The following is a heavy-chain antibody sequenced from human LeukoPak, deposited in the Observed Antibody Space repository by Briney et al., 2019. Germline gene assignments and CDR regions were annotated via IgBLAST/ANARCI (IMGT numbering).Heavy chain of an antibody. CDR3: ARQSGYYYGGYFDY. D-gene: IGHD3-22*01. V-gene: IGHV3-66*04. J-gene: IGHJ4*02. Sequence: AGGSLRLSCAASGFTVRSNYMSWVRQAPGKGLEWVSVIYSGGSTYYADSVKGRFTISRDNSKNTLYLQMNSLRAEDTAVYYCARQSGYYYGGYFDYWGQGTLVTVSS. CDR1: GFTVRSNY. CDR2: IYSGGST.